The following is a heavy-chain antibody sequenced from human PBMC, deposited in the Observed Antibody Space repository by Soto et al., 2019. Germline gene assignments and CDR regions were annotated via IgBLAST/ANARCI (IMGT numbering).Heavy chain of an antibody. D-gene: IGHD3-10*01. CDR1: GFTFSSYG. J-gene: IGHJ4*02. CDR3: AKVTSAGRFGELSGGYFDY. V-gene: IGHV3-30*18. Sequence: GGSLRLSCAASGFTFSSYGMHWVRQAPGKGLEWVAVISYDGSNKYYADSVKGRFTISRDNSKNTLYLQMNSLRAEDTAVYYCAKVTSAGRFGELSGGYFDYWGQGTLVTVSS. CDR2: ISYDGSNK.